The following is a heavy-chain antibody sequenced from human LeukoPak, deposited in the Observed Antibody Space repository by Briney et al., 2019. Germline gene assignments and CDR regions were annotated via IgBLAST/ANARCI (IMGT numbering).Heavy chain of an antibody. CDR2: ISFDGRHK. D-gene: IGHD1-14*01. V-gene: IGHV3-30*18. J-gene: IGHJ4*02. CDR1: GFTFGSYG. Sequence: PGGSLRLSCAASGFTFGSYGMHWVRQAPGKGLEWVAVISFDGRHKYYADSVKGRFTISRDDSKNTLFLQMNSLRAEDTAVYYCAKGDSTTWALDYRGPGSLVTVSS. CDR3: AKGDSTTWALDY.